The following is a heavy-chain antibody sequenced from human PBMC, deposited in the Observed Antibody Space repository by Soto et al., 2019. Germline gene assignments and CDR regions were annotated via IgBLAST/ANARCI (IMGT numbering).Heavy chain of an antibody. V-gene: IGHV5-51*01. J-gene: IGHJ4*02. CDR3: ERKDSSSAFDY. CDR1: GYSFTTYW. D-gene: IGHD3-22*01. CDR2: IYPGDSDT. Sequence: PGESLKISCKGSGYSFTTYWIGWVRQMPEKGLEWMGIIYPGDSDTRYSPSFQGQVTISADKYISTAYLQWSSLKASDTAMYYCERKDSSSAFDYWGQGTLVTVSS.